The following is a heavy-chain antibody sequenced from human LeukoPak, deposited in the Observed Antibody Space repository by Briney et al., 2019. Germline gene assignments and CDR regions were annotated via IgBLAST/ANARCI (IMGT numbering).Heavy chain of an antibody. D-gene: IGHD1-26*01. CDR3: AKFKSTWEHRSYGMDV. CDR1: GFTFSSYA. V-gene: IGHV3-23*01. Sequence: GRSLRLSCAASGFTFSSYAMSWVRQAPGKGLEWVSAISGSGGSTYYADSVKGRFTISRDNSKNTLYLQMNSLRAEDTAVYYCAKFKSTWEHRSYGMDVWGQGTTVTVSS. J-gene: IGHJ6*02. CDR2: ISGSGGST.